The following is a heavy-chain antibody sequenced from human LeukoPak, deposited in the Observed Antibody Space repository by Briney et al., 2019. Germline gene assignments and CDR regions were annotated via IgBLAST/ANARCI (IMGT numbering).Heavy chain of an antibody. Sequence: PSETLSLTCAVSGGSISSTTSYWGWIRQPPGKGLEWIGRIYYSGSTFYNPSLKSRVTGFVDTSKNQVSLRLSSVTAADTAVYYCARHGTISSESYFDYWGQGALVTVSS. J-gene: IGHJ4*02. V-gene: IGHV4-39*01. CDR1: GGSISSTTSY. CDR2: IYYSGST. CDR3: ARHGTISSESYFDY. D-gene: IGHD1-14*01.